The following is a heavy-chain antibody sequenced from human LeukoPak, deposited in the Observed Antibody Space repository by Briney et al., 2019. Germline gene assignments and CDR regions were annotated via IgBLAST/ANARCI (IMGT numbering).Heavy chain of an antibody. CDR3: ARDLGYCTNGVRHTRFDY. J-gene: IGHJ4*02. V-gene: IGHV3-7*03. D-gene: IGHD2-8*01. Sequence: GGSLRLSCEGSAFIFSGHWMNWARQTPGKGLEWVASIKEDGSERQYVDSVRGRFSISRDNTKGSLFLQLNSLRAEDTAVYYCARDLGYCTNGVRHTRFDYWGQGTLVAVSS. CDR1: AFIFSGHW. CDR2: IKEDGSER.